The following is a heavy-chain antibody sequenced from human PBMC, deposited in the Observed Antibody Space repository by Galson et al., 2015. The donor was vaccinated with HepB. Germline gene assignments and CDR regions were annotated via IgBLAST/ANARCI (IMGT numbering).Heavy chain of an antibody. CDR3: ARDLAWNDVSDAFDT. V-gene: IGHV3-21*01. CDR2: ISSSSSYI. J-gene: IGHJ5*02. Sequence: SLRLSCAASGFTFSSYSMNWVRQAPGKGLEWVSSISSSSSYIYYADSVKGRFTISRDNAKNSLYLQMNSLRAEDTAVYYCARDLAWNDVSDAFDTWGQGTLVTVSS. CDR1: GFTFSSYS. D-gene: IGHD1-1*01.